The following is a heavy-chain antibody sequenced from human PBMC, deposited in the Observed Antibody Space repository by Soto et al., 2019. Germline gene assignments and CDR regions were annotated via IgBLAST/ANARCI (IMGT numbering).Heavy chain of an antibody. CDR2: IYYSGST. D-gene: IGHD1-26*01. V-gene: IGHV4-59*08. Sequence: QVQLQESGPGLVKPSETLSLTCTVSNDSISTYYWTWIRQPPGKGLEWIGFIYYSGSTNYNPSLQSLVTISVDTSKIQFSLKMNSVTAAVTAVYYCARTGRDLGALHYWGKGTLVTVSS. CDR3: ARTGRDLGALHY. J-gene: IGHJ4*02. CDR1: NDSISTYY.